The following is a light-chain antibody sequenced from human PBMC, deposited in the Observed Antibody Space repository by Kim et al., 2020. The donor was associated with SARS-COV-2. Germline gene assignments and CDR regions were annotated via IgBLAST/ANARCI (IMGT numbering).Light chain of an antibody. Sequence: PSSSVENRVTITCRASQGISNYLAWYQQKPGKPPKLLIYAASALQSGVPSRFSGSGSGIDFPLAISRLQPEDVATYYCQNYNSAPSFGQGTKLEI. CDR2: AAS. V-gene: IGKV1-27*01. CDR3: QNYNSAPS. CDR1: QGISNY. J-gene: IGKJ2*03.